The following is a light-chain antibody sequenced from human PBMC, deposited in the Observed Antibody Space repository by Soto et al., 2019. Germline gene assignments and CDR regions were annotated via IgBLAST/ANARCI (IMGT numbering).Light chain of an antibody. CDR1: QSVSSN. CDR3: QQYYDWPIT. J-gene: IGKJ5*01. V-gene: IGKV3-15*01. CDR2: GAS. Sequence: EIVLTQSPAPLSLSPGERATLSCRASQSVSSNLAWYQQKPGQAPRLLIYGASTRATGIPARFSGSGSGTEFTLTISSLQSEDVAVYYCQQYYDWPITFGQGTRLEIK.